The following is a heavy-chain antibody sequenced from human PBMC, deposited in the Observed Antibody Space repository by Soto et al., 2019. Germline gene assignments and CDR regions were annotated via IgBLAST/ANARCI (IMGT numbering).Heavy chain of an antibody. Sequence: ASVKVSCKASGYTFASYDINWVRQATGQGLEWMGWMNPNSGNTGYAQKFQGRVTMTRNTSISTAYMELSSLRSEDTAVYYCASGIAAAGTIYYYGMDVWGQGTTVTVSS. CDR3: ASGIAAAGTIYYYGMDV. J-gene: IGHJ6*02. V-gene: IGHV1-8*01. CDR1: GYTFASYD. CDR2: MNPNSGNT. D-gene: IGHD6-13*01.